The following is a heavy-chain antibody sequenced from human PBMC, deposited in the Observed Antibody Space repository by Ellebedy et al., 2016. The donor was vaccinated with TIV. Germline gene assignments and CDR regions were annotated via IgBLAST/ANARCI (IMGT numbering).Heavy chain of an antibody. J-gene: IGHJ5*02. CDR2: VYYSGSP. CDR1: GGSTSTYY. CDR3: ARGFLSKWLDP. V-gene: IGHV4-59*01. Sequence: MPSETLSLTCTVSGGSTSTYYWTRIRQPPGKGLEWIGNVYYSGSPNYNPSLNSRVPISLDTSKKQFSLKLDSVTAADTAVYYCARGFLSKWLDPWGRGILVTVAS.